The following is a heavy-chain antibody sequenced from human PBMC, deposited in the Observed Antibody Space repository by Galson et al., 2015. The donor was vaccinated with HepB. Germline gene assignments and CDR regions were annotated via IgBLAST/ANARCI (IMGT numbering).Heavy chain of an antibody. J-gene: IGHJ4*02. D-gene: IGHD6-19*01. CDR3: AKDLRWIAVAGTFDF. Sequence: LSCAASGFTFSSYGMHWVRQAPGKGLAWVAFIRYDGSNKYYADSVKGRFTISRDNSKNTLYLQMNSLRAEDTAVYYCAKDLRWIAVAGTFDFWGQGTLVTVSS. V-gene: IGHV3-30*02. CDR2: IRYDGSNK. CDR1: GFTFSSYG.